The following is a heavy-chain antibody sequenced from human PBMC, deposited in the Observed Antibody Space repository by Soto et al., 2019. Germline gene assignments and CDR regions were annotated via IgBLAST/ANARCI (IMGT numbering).Heavy chain of an antibody. Sequence: ASVKVSCKASGYTFTSYDINWVRQATGQGLEWMGWMNPNSGNTGYAQKFQGRVTMTRNTSISTAYKELSSLRTEDTAVYYCAINGPLMQLRPENDAFDIWGQGKMVTVSS. CDR3: AINGPLMQLRPENDAFDI. V-gene: IGHV1-8*01. J-gene: IGHJ3*02. CDR2: MNPNSGNT. D-gene: IGHD5-12*01. CDR1: GYTFTSYD.